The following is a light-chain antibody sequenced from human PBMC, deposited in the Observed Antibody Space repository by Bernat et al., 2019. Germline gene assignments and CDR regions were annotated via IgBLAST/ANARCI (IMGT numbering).Light chain of an antibody. J-gene: IGLJ2*01. CDR3: GTWEDSLNVWL. V-gene: IGLV1-44*01. CDR2: SKN. CDR1: STNIGSNT. Sequence: QSILTQPPSASGTPGQRVTIYCSGGSTNIGSNTVNWYQQVPGTAPKLLIFSKNQRPSGVPDRFSGSKSGTSASLAISGLQPDDEADYYCGTWEDSLNVWLFGGGTKLTVL.